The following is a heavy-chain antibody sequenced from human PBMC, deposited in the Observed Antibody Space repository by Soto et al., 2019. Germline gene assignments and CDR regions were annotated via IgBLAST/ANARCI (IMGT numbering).Heavy chain of an antibody. CDR2: ISSNGGST. J-gene: IGHJ4*02. CDR1: GFNFSSYA. V-gene: IGHV3-64*01. CDR3: AREGRDGSSDYFYY. D-gene: IGHD2-15*01. Sequence: EVQLVEAGGGLVQTGGSLRLSCAASGFNFSSYAMHWVRQAPGKGLEYVSAISSNGGSTYYANSVKGRFTISRDNSKNTLYLQMGSLRSEAMAVYYCAREGRDGSSDYFYYWGQGTLVTVSS.